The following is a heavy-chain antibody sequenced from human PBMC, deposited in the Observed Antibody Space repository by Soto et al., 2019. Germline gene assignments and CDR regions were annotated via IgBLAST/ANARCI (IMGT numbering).Heavy chain of an antibody. D-gene: IGHD3-10*01. CDR1: GFSLSTSGMG. J-gene: IGHJ4*02. Sequence: QITLKESGPTLAKPTQTLTLTCTFSGFSLSTSGMGVGWIRQPPGKALEWLATVYWDDDKRYSTSLQSRLTITKDTSKNQAVLAMTNMDPADTATYFCAHILYYDSGTQHFDYWGQGTLVTVSS. CDR3: AHILYYDSGTQHFDY. V-gene: IGHV2-5*02. CDR2: VYWDDDK.